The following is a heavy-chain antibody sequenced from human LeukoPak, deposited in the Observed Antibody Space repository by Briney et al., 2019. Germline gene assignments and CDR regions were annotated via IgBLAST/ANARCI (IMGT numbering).Heavy chain of an antibody. CDR2: IDPSDSYT. CDR1: GYSFTSYW. D-gene: IGHD2-21*02. Sequence: GESLRISCKGSGYSFTSYWISWVRQMPGKGLEWMGRIDPSDSYTNYSPSFQGHVTISADKSISTAYLQRSSLKASDTAMYYCARPKHIVVVTAVDGHDAFDIWGQGTMVTVSS. V-gene: IGHV5-10-1*01. CDR3: ARPKHIVVVTAVDGHDAFDI. J-gene: IGHJ3*02.